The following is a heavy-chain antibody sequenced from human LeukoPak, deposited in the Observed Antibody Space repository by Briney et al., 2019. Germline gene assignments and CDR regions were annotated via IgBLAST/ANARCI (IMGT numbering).Heavy chain of an antibody. Sequence: ASVKVSCKASGYTFTSYGISWVRQAPGQGLEWMGGIIPIFDATNYAQKFQGRVTITTDESTSTAYMELSSLRSEDTAVYYCARDLKYSSAPDVDKTFDPWGRGTLVTVSS. CDR1: GYTFTSYG. V-gene: IGHV1-69*05. D-gene: IGHD6-25*01. CDR3: ARDLKYSSAPDVDKTFDP. CDR2: IIPIFDAT. J-gene: IGHJ5*02.